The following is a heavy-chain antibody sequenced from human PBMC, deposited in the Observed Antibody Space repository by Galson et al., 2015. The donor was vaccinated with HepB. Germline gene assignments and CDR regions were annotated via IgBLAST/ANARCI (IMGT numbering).Heavy chain of an antibody. Sequence: SLRLSCAASGFTFSSYAMHWVRQAPGKGLEYVSAISSNGGSTYYADSVKGRFTISRDNSKNTLYLQMSSLRAEDTAVYYCVKDRDYDFWSGYPDYWGQGTLVTVSS. V-gene: IGHV3-64D*06. J-gene: IGHJ4*02. CDR1: GFTFSSYA. D-gene: IGHD3-3*01. CDR2: ISSNGGST. CDR3: VKDRDYDFWSGYPDY.